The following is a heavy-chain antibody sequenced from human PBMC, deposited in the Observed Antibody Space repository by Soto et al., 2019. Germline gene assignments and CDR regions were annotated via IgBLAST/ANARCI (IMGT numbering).Heavy chain of an antibody. D-gene: IGHD2-2*02. CDR2: ISYDGTKK. V-gene: IGHV3-30*18. J-gene: IGHJ6*02. CDR1: GFTFSSYG. CDR3: AKVASIPVHHYHYGLDV. Sequence: GGSLRLSCVGSGFTFSSYGMHWVRQAPGKGLEWVAGISYDGTKKYYGDSVKGRFSISRDNSRQTVYLQMDSLRAEDTAVYCFAKVASIPVHHYHYGLDVWGQGTTVTVSS.